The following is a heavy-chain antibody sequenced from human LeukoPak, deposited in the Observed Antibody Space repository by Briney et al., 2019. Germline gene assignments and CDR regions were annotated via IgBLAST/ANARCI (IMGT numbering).Heavy chain of an antibody. D-gene: IGHD2-21*02. CDR3: ARGVCFRMVGTATDFDY. V-gene: IGHV3-21*01. Sequence: PGGPLRLSCAASGFTFSSFSMNWVRQAPGRGLEWVSSIISSGYIHYADSVKGRFTISRDNAKNSLYLQMNSLRAEDTAVYYCARGVCFRMVGTATDFDYWGQGTLVTVSS. J-gene: IGHJ4*02. CDR1: GFTFSSFS. CDR2: IISSGYI.